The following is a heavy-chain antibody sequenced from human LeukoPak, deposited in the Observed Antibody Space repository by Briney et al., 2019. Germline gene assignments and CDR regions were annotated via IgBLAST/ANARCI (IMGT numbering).Heavy chain of an antibody. Sequence: SGPTLVNPSPTLSLTCTVSGGSISSGGYYWSWIRQHPGKGLEWIGYIYYSGSTYYKPSLKSRVTISVDTSKNQFSLKLSSVTAADTAVYYCARDNYGDPNNWFDPWGQGTLVTVSS. D-gene: IGHD4-17*01. CDR2: IYYSGST. CDR1: GGSISSGGYY. V-gene: IGHV4-31*03. CDR3: ARDNYGDPNNWFDP. J-gene: IGHJ5*02.